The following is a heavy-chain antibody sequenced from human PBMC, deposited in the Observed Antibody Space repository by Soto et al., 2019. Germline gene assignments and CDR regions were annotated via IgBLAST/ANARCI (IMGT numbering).Heavy chain of an antibody. CDR3: ARRLSWLSTRFDP. J-gene: IGHJ5*02. Sequence: GGSLRLSCAASGFASSTYGMHWVRQTPGKGLEWVALIWYDGSNKYYADSVKGRFAISRDNAKNSLYLQMHSLRAEDTAVYYCARRLSWLSTRFDPWGQGTLVTVSS. V-gene: IGHV3-33*01. D-gene: IGHD2-21*01. CDR1: GFASSTYG. CDR2: IWYDGSNK.